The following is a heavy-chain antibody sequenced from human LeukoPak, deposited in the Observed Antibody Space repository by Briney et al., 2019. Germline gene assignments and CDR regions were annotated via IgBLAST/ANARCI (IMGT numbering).Heavy chain of an antibody. CDR3: AKDRAAGAVDY. D-gene: IGHD6-13*01. V-gene: IGHV3-53*01. CDR1: GFTVSNNY. J-gene: IGHJ4*02. CDR2: VYGGGST. Sequence: GGSLRLSCAASGFTVSNNYMSWVRQAPGKGLEWVSVVYGGGSTYYADSVKGRFTISRDNSKNTLYLQVNSLRAEDTAVYYCAKDRAAGAVDYWGQGTLVTVSS.